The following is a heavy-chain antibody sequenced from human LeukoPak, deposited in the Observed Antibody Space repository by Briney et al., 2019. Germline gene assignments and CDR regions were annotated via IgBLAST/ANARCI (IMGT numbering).Heavy chain of an antibody. D-gene: IGHD1-26*01. CDR1: GYTFTGYY. CDR3: ARVVGATHPHYYYGMDV. J-gene: IGHJ6*02. Sequence: ASVKVSCKASGYTFTGYYMHWVRQAPGQGLEWMGWINPNSGGTNYAQKFQGWVTMTRDTSISTAYMELSRLRSDDTAVYYCARVVGATHPHYYYGMDVWGQGTTVTVSS. V-gene: IGHV1-2*04. CDR2: INPNSGGT.